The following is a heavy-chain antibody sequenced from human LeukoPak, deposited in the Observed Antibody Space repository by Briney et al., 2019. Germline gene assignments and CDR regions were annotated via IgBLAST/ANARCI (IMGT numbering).Heavy chain of an antibody. CDR3: ARVGCSGGSCFDY. CDR2: IIPIFGTA. J-gene: IGHJ4*02. Sequence: GASVKVSCKASGYTFTSYGISWVRQAPGQGLEWMGGIIPIFGTANYAQKFQGRVTITADESTSTAYMELSSLRSEDTAVYYCARVGCSGGSCFDYWGQGTLVTVSS. V-gene: IGHV1-69*13. D-gene: IGHD2-15*01. CDR1: GYTFTSYG.